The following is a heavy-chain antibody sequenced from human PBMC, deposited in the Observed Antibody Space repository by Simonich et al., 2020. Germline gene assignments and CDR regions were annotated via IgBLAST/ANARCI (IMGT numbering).Heavy chain of an antibody. V-gene: IGHV1-8*03. CDR1: GYTFTSYD. J-gene: IGHJ4*02. CDR2: MNPNSGNT. Sequence: QVQLVQSGAEVKKPGASVKVSCKASGYTFTSYDINWVRQATGQGIEWMRWMNPNSGNTGYAQKFQGRVTITRNTSISTAYMELSSLRSEDTAVYYCARTYSGSYYYFDYWGQGTLVTVSS. CDR3: ARTYSGSYYYFDY. D-gene: IGHD1-26*01.